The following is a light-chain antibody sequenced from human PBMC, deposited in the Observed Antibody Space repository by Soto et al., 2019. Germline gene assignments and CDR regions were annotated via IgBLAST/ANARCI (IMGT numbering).Light chain of an antibody. CDR2: GNS. CDR3: QSYDSSLRGSV. J-gene: IGLJ2*01. V-gene: IGLV1-40*01. Sequence: QAVVTQPPSLSGAPGQRVTISCTGSSSNIGAGYDVHWYQQLPGTAPKLLIYGNSNRPSGVPDRFSGSKSGTSASLAITGLQAEDEADYYCQSYDSSLRGSVFGGGTKLTVL. CDR1: SSNIGAGYD.